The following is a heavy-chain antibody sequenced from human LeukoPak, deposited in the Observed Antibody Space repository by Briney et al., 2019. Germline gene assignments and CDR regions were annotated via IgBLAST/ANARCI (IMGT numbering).Heavy chain of an antibody. CDR1: GGSSSSSNW. CDR2: IDHSGRT. CDR3: ASKEYYYYGMDV. J-gene: IGHJ6*01. Sequence: PSETLSLTCAVSGGSSSSSNWWNWVRQPPGKGLEWIGEIDHSGRTNYNPSLKSRVTISVDKSKNQISLKLSSVTAADTAVYHRASKEYYYYGMDVWGQGTTVTVSS. V-gene: IGHV4-4*02.